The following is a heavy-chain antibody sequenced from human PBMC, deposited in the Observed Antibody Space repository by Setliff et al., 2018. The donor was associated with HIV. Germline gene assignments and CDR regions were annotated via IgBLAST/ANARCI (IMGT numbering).Heavy chain of an antibody. V-gene: IGHV4-59*02. CDR2: IHHTGST. CDR1: DDSVSTFY. J-gene: IGHJ4*01. CDR3: APGEGVASTYYHD. Sequence: VSDDSVSTFYWNWIRQPPGKGLEWIGFIHHTGSTVSNPSLKSRVTILMDLSRNQLSLHLASVTTADTAVYFCAPGEGVASTYYHDWGQGTQVTVSS. D-gene: IGHD3-3*01.